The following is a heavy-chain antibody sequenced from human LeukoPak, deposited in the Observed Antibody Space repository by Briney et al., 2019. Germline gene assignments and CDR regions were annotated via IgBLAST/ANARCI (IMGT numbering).Heavy chain of an antibody. V-gene: IGHV3-11*01. CDR2: ISSSGSTI. CDR3: ARETVCSGGSCYYEFDY. Sequence: AGGSLRLSCAASGFTFSDYYMSWIRQAPGKGLEWVSYISSSGSTIYYADSVNGRFTISRDNAKNSLYLQMNSLRAEDTAVYYCARETVCSGGSCYYEFDYWGQGTLVTVSS. J-gene: IGHJ4*02. CDR1: GFTFSDYY. D-gene: IGHD2-15*01.